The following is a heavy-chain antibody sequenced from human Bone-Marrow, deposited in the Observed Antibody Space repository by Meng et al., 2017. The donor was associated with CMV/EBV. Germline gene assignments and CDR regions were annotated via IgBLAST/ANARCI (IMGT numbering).Heavy chain of an antibody. CDR1: GGSISSYY. V-gene: IGHV4-59*01. D-gene: IGHD2-2*01. Sequence: GSLRLSCTASGGSISSYYWSWIRRPPGKGLEWIGYIYYSGSTNYNPSLKSRVTISVDTSKNQFSLKLSSVTAADTAVYYCARDGLVEYQRKGAFDIWGQGTMVTVSS. CDR3: ARDGLVEYQRKGAFDI. J-gene: IGHJ3*02. CDR2: IYYSGST.